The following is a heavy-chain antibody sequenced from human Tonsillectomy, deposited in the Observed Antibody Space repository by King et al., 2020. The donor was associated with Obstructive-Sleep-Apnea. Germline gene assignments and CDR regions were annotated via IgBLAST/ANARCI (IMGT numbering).Heavy chain of an antibody. CDR3: ARGGFFRSGDSLGDY. J-gene: IGHJ4*02. V-gene: IGHV1-3*01. D-gene: IGHD2-21*02. CDR1: GYTFTIYA. CDR2: INAGTGNT. Sequence: VQLVQSGAEVKKPGASVRVSCKASGYTFTIYAMHWVRQAPGQRLEWMGWINAGTGNTKYSQRIQGRVTITRDTSARTAYMELSSLRSEDTAVYYCARGGFFRSGDSLGDYWGQGTLVTVSS.